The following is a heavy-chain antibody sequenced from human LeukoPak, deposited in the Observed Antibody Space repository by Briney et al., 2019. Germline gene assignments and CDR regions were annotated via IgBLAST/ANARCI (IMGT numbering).Heavy chain of an antibody. CDR2: IRGKADRYAT. Sequence: GGSLKLSCAASGFIFSGSDMHWVRRASGKGLEWVGRIRGKADRYATAYAASVKGRFTISRDDSKNTAYLQMDSLKTEDTGVYYCTYYRRDPAGLYYGMDVWGQGTSVTVSS. D-gene: IGHD1-26*01. CDR3: TYYRRDPAGLYYGMDV. V-gene: IGHV3-73*01. J-gene: IGHJ6*02. CDR1: GFIFSGSD.